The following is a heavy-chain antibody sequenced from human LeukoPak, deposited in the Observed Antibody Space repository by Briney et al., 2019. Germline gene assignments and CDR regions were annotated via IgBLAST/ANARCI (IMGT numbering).Heavy chain of an antibody. CDR1: GFTFSNYD. CDR2: IWYDGSNK. Sequence: GGSLRLSCAASGFTFSNYDMHWVRQAPGKGLEWVAVIWYDGSNKYYADSVKGRFTISRDNSKNTLYLQMNSLRAEDTAVYYCAKDQGPMNYDSSGYPDYWGQGTLVTVSS. D-gene: IGHD3-22*01. CDR3: AKDQGPMNYDSSGYPDY. V-gene: IGHV3-30*02. J-gene: IGHJ4*02.